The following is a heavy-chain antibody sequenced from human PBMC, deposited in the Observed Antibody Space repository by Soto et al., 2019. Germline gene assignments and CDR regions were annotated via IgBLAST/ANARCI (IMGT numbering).Heavy chain of an antibody. CDR2: INSDGSST. V-gene: IGHV3-74*01. Sequence: EVQLVESGGGLVQPGGSLRLSCAASGFTFSSYWMHWVRQGPGKGLMSVSRINSDGSSTPYADSVKGRFTISRDNAKNTLNLHMNSLSAEDTAVYYCARGSSDWYIDYWGQGTLVTVSS. CDR3: ARGSSDWYIDY. D-gene: IGHD6-19*01. J-gene: IGHJ4*02. CDR1: GFTFSSYW.